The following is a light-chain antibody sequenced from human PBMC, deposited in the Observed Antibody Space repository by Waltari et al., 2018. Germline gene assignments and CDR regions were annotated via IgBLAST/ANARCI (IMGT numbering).Light chain of an antibody. J-gene: IGLJ2*01. CDR3: ATWDDSVRGVL. Sequence: QSVLTQPPSVSASPGQRVNISCSGSSSNIRGNYVHWYQHLPGTAPKLLIYNNNQRASGVPDRFSGSKSGTSASLAITGLQSDDEADYFCATWDDSVRGVLLGGGTKVTVL. CDR2: NNN. CDR1: SSNIRGNY. V-gene: IGLV1-47*01.